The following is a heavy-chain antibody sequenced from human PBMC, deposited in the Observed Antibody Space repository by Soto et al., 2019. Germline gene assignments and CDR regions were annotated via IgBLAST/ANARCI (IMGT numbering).Heavy chain of an antibody. V-gene: IGHV4-4*02. Sequence: LSLTCAVSGGSISSSNWWSWVRQPPGKGLEWIGEIYHSGSTNYNPSLKSRVTISVDKSKNQFSLKLSSVTAADTAVYYCARVLAVAGTYYYYYGMDVWGQGTTVTVSS. CDR3: ARVLAVAGTYYYYYGMDV. CDR2: IYHSGST. CDR1: GGSISSSNW. D-gene: IGHD6-19*01. J-gene: IGHJ6*02.